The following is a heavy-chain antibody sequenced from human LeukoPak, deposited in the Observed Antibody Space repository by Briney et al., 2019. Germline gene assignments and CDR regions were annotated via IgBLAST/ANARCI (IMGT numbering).Heavy chain of an antibody. D-gene: IGHD6-13*01. CDR1: GYTFTGYY. V-gene: IGHV1-2*02. CDR2: INPNSGGT. CDR3: ARAPYSSSYRWFDP. Sequence: ASVKVSCKASGYTFTGYYMHWVRQAPGQGLEWMGWINPNSGGTNYAQKFQGRVTMTRDTSISTAYMELSRLRSDDTAVYYCARAPYSSSYRWFDPWGQGTLVTVSS. J-gene: IGHJ5*02.